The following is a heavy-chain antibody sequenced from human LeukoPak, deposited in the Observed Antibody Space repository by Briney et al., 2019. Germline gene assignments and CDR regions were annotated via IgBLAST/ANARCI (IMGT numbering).Heavy chain of an antibody. J-gene: IGHJ5*02. V-gene: IGHV4-39*07. CDR1: GGSISSSSYY. CDR2: IYYSGST. Sequence: SETLSLTCTVSGGSISSSSYYWGWIRQPPGKGLEWIGSIYYSGSTYYNPSLKSRVTISVDTSKNQFSLKLSSVTAADTAVYYCARRGDNWFDPWGQGTLVTVSS. CDR3: ARRGDNWFDP. D-gene: IGHD3-10*01.